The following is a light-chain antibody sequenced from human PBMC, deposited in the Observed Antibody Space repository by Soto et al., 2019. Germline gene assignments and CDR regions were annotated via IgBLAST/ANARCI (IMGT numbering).Light chain of an antibody. Sequence: QSALTQPRSVSGSPGQSVTISCTGTSSDVGGYTYVSWYQQHPGKAPKLMIYDVSKRPSGVPDRFSGSKSGNTASLTISGLQADDEADYYCCSYAGSPYVVFGGGTQLTVL. CDR1: SSDVGGYTY. CDR2: DVS. J-gene: IGLJ2*01. V-gene: IGLV2-11*01. CDR3: CSYAGSPYVV.